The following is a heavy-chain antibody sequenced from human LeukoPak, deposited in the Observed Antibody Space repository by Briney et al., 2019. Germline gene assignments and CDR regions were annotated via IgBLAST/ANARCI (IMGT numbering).Heavy chain of an antibody. D-gene: IGHD3-9*01. Sequence: HGESLKISCKGSGYSFTSYWIGWVRQMPGKGLEWMGIIYPGDSDTRYSPSFQGQVTISADKSIGTAYLQWSSLKASDTAMYYCARLGYDILTGFPSHAFDIWGQGTMVTVSS. CDR2: IYPGDSDT. CDR1: GYSFTSYW. CDR3: ARLGYDILTGFPSHAFDI. V-gene: IGHV5-51*01. J-gene: IGHJ3*02.